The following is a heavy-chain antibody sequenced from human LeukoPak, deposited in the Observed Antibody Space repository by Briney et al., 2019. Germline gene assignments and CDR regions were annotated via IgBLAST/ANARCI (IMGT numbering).Heavy chain of an antibody. CDR3: ARYIVSYPHDAFDI. CDR2: IYYSGST. D-gene: IGHD1-26*01. J-gene: IGHJ3*02. V-gene: IGHV4-59*01. Sequence: SETLSLTCTVSGVSISSYYWSWIRQPPGKGLEWIGYIYYSGSTSYNPSLKSRVTISVDTSKKQFSLKLSSVTAADTAFYYCARYIVSYPHDAFDIWGQGTMVTVSS. CDR1: GVSISSYY.